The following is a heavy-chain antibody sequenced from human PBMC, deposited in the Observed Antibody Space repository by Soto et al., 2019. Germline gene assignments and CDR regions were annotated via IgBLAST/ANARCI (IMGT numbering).Heavy chain of an antibody. CDR3: ASHLVMTGTRGFDH. Sequence: SETLSLTCAVYGGSFSGYYWSWIRQPPGKGLEWIGEINHSGSTNYNPSLKSRVTISVDKSKNQFSLRLTSVTAADTAVYYCASHLVMTGTRGFDHWGQGTLVTVSS. V-gene: IGHV4-34*01. D-gene: IGHD3-9*01. J-gene: IGHJ4*02. CDR2: INHSGST. CDR1: GGSFSGYY.